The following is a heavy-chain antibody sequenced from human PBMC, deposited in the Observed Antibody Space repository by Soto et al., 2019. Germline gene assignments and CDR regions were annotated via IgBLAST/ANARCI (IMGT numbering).Heavy chain of an antibody. CDR1: GFTFGDYA. CDR2: IRSKAYGGTT. CDR3: TRGLYSSGWYLYYYYYMDV. D-gene: IGHD6-19*01. Sequence: GGSLRLSCTASGFTFGDYAMSWFRQAPGKGLEWVGFIRSKAYGGTTEYAASVKGRFTISRDDSKSIAYLQMNSLKTEDTAVYYCTRGLYSSGWYLYYYYYMDVWGKGTTVTVSS. J-gene: IGHJ6*03. V-gene: IGHV3-49*03.